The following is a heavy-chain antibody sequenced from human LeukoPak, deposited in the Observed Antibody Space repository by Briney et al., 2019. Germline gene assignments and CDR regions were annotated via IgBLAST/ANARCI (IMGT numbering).Heavy chain of an antibody. CDR1: GYTFTGYY. CDR2: INPNSGGT. Sequence: ASVTVSCTASGYTFTGYYMHWVRQAPGQGLEWMGRINPNSGGTNYAQKFQGRVTMTRDTSISTAYVELSRLRSDDTAVYYCARGGNWNDELVDYWGQGTLVTVSS. D-gene: IGHD1-1*01. J-gene: IGHJ4*02. V-gene: IGHV1-2*06. CDR3: ARGGNWNDELVDY.